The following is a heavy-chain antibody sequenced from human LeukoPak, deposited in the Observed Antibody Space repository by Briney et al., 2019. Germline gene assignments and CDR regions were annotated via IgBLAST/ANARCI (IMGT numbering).Heavy chain of an antibody. J-gene: IGHJ4*02. CDR2: ISGSGGST. V-gene: IGHV3-23*01. Sequence: SGGSLRLSCAASGFTFSSYAMSWVRQAPGKGLEWVSAISGSGGSTYYADSVKGRFTISRDDVKNMLYLQMNSLRVEDTGLYYCSTVEHFWGQGTLVTVSS. CDR1: GFTFSSYA. CDR3: STVEHF. D-gene: IGHD1-1*01.